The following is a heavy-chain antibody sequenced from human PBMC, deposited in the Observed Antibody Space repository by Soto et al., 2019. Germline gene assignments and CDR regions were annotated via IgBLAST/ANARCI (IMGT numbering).Heavy chain of an antibody. V-gene: IGHV3-33*01. CDR1: GFTFSSYG. J-gene: IGHJ6*02. CDR3: VRAAGYSGNDYVYYYGMDV. D-gene: IGHD5-12*01. Sequence: QVQLVESGGGVVQPGRSLRLSCAASGFTFSSYGMHWVRQAPGKGLEWVALVWYDGGNKYYADSGKGRFTISRDNSKNTLYLQMNSLRDAATAVYYCVRAAGYSGNDYVYYYGMDVWGQGTTVTVSS. CDR2: VWYDGGNK.